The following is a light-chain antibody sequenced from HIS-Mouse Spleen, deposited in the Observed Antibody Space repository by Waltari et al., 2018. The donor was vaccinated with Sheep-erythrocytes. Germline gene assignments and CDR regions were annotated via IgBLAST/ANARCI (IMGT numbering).Light chain of an antibody. J-gene: IGLJ1*01. Sequence: QSALTQPASVSGSPGQSITISCTGTSSDVGSYNLVSWYQQHPGKAPKLMIYDVSNRTSGIPERFSGSKSGNTASLTISGLQAEDEADYYCCSHAGSYNHVFATGTKVTVL. CDR3: CSHAGSYNHV. CDR1: SSDVGSYNL. CDR2: DVS. V-gene: IGLV2-23*02.